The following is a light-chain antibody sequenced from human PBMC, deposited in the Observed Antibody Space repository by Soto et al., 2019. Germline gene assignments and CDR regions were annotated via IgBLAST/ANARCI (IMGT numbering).Light chain of an antibody. CDR2: GAS. V-gene: IGKV3-20*01. Sequence: EIVMTQSPATLSVSLGERATLSCRASQSVSSSYLAWYQQKPGQAPRLLIYGASSRATGIPDRFSGSGSGTDFTLTISRLEPEDFAVYYCQQYGSSPLTFGGGTKVEIK. CDR3: QQYGSSPLT. CDR1: QSVSSSY. J-gene: IGKJ4*01.